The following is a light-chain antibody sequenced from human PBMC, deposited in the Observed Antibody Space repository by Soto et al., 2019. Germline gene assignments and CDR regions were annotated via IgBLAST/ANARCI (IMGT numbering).Light chain of an antibody. V-gene: IGKV3-20*01. J-gene: IGKJ1*01. CDR3: QQYGISPRT. CDR2: GAS. Sequence: EIVLTQSPGTLSLSPGERATLGCRASQSVSGRYLAWYQQKPGQAPRLLIYGASSRATGIPDRFSGSGSGTDFTLTISRLEPEDFAVYYCQQYGISPRTFGQGTKVDIK. CDR1: QSVSGRY.